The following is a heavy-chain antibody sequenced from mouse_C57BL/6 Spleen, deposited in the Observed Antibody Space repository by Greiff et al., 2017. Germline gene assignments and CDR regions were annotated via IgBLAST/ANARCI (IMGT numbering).Heavy chain of an antibody. J-gene: IGHJ2*01. D-gene: IGHD1-1*01. CDR2: ISDGGSYT. CDR3: ARDGYYGSSYGYFDY. CDR1: GFTFSSYA. V-gene: IGHV5-4*01. Sequence: EVKLVESGGGLVKPGGSLKLSCAASGFTFSSYAMSWVRQTPEKRLEWVATISDGGSYTYYPDNVKGRFTISRDNAKNNLYLQMSHLKSEDTAMYYCARDGYYGSSYGYFDYWGPGTTLTVSS.